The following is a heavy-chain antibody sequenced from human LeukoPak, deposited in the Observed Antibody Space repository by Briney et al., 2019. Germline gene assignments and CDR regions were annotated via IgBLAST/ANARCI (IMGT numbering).Heavy chain of an antibody. V-gene: IGHV4-59*08. CDR1: GGSISIYY. CDR3: ARRYFGTGSRWSRYYFDL. Sequence: SETLSLTCTVSGGSISIYYWSWVRQTPGKGLEWIGYIHHGGTTNYNPSLKSRVTISLDTSKNQFSLNLRSVTDADTAVYYCARRYFGTGSRWSRYYFDLWGQGTLVTVSS. CDR2: IHHGGTT. J-gene: IGHJ4*02. D-gene: IGHD3-10*01.